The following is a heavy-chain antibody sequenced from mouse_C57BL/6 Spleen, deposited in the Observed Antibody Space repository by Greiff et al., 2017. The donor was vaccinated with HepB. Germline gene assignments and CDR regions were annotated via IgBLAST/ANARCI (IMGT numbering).Heavy chain of an antibody. V-gene: IGHV5-4*01. CDR2: ISDGGSYT. CDR1: GFTFSSYA. CDR3: ARGRDYDYFDY. J-gene: IGHJ2*01. D-gene: IGHD2-4*01. Sequence: EVQRVESGGGLVKPGGSLKLSCAASGFTFSSYAMSWVRQTPEKRLEWVATISDGGSYTYYPDNVKGRFTISRDNAKNNLYLQMSHLKSEDTAMFYCARGRDYDYFDYWGQGTTLTVSS.